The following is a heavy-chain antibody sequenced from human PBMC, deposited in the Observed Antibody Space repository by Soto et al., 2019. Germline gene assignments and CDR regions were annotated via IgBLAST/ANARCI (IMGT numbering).Heavy chain of an antibody. V-gene: IGHV3-30-3*01. J-gene: IGHJ3*02. CDR2: ISYDGSNK. Sequence: HPGGSLRLSCAASGFTFSSYAMHWVRQAPGKGLEWVAVISYDGSNKYYADSVKGRFTISRDNSKNTLYLQMNSPRAEDTAVYYCARDARSSSSAFDIWGQGTMVTVSS. CDR1: GFTFSSYA. CDR3: ARDARSSSSAFDI. D-gene: IGHD6-6*01.